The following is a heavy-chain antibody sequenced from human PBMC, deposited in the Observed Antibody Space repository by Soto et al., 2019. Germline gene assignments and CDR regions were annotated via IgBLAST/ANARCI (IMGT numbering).Heavy chain of an antibody. CDR3: VGLKYYFDY. V-gene: IGHV3-23*01. J-gene: IGHJ4*02. CDR1: GFTFGSYA. CDR2: ISGSGGST. Sequence: GGSLRLSCAASGFTFGSYAMSWVRQAPGKGLEWVSAISGSGGSTYYADSVKGRFTISRDNSKNTLYLQMNSLRAEDTAVYYCVGLKYYFDYWGQGTLVTVSS. D-gene: IGHD3-16*01.